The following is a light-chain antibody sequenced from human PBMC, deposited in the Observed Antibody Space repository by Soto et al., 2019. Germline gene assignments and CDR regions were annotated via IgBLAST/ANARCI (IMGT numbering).Light chain of an antibody. CDR1: QDIRND. J-gene: IGKJ5*01. Sequence: DIQLTQSPSFLSASVGDRVTITCRASQDIRNDLGWFQQKPGKAPKRLIYAASTLQSGVPSRFSGSGSGTEFTLKISGMQTEDFATYYCLQHTGYPITFGKGTRLEIK. V-gene: IGKV1-17*01. CDR3: LQHTGYPIT. CDR2: AAS.